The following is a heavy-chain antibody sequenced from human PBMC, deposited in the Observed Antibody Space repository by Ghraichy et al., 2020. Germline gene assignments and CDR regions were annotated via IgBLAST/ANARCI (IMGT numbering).Heavy chain of an antibody. CDR1: GGSFSGYY. J-gene: IGHJ4*02. D-gene: IGHD3-9*01. V-gene: IGHV4-34*01. Sequence: SETLSLTCAVYGGSFSGYYWSWIRQPPGKGLEWIGEINHSGSTNYNPSLKSRVTISVDTSKNQFSLKLSSVTAADTAVYYCARDGDYDILTGLDYWGQGTLVTVSS. CDR2: INHSGST. CDR3: ARDGDYDILTGLDY.